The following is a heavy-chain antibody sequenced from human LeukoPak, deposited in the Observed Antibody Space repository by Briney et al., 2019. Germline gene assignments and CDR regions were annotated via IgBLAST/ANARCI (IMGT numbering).Heavy chain of an antibody. CDR1: GGSFSGYY. V-gene: IGHV4-34*01. CDR2: INHSGST. D-gene: IGHD2-15*01. CDR3: ASPGYCSGGSCYPVD. Sequence: SETLSLTCAVYGGSFSGYYWSWLRQPPGKGLEWIGEINHSGSTNYNPSLKSRVTISVDTSKNQFSLKLSSVTAADTAVYYCASPGYCSGGSCYPVDWGQGTLVTVSS. J-gene: IGHJ4*02.